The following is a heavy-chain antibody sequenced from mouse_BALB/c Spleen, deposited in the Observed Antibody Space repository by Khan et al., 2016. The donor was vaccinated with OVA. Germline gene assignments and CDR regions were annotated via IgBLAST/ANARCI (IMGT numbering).Heavy chain of an antibody. D-gene: IGHD2-14*01. Sequence: VQLQQSGPELVKPGASVKMSCTASGYTFTSSVIHWVRQKPGQGLDWIGYIYPFNDGTKYNEKFEGKATLTSAKSSSTAYMELSSLTSADSAVYCCARNYRYDVYFDSWGQGTTLTVSS. CDR1: GYTFTSSV. J-gene: IGHJ2*01. V-gene: IGHV1S136*01. CDR2: IYPFNDGT. CDR3: ARNYRYDVYFDS.